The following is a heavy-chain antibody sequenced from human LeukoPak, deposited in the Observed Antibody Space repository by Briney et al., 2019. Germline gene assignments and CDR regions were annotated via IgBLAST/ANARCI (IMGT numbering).Heavy chain of an antibody. CDR2: ISSSSSYI. CDR3: ARDRRSYEYSSSSVFDY. CDR1: GFTFSSYS. D-gene: IGHD6-6*01. Sequence: GGSLRLSCAASGFTFSSYSMNWVRQAPGKGLEWVSSISSSSSYIYYADSVKGRFTISRDNAKNSLYLQMNSLRAEDTAVYYCARDRRSYEYSSSSVFDYWGQGTLVTVSS. J-gene: IGHJ4*02. V-gene: IGHV3-21*01.